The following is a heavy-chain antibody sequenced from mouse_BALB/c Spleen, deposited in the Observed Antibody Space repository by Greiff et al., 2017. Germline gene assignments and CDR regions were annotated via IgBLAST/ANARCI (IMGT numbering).Heavy chain of an antibody. V-gene: IGHV1-4*02. J-gene: IGHJ3*01. CDR3: ARGIYYGNYEHSTWFAY. CDR1: GYTFTSYT. Sequence: VQLQQSAAELARPGASVKMSCKASGYTFTSYTMHWVKQRPGQGLEWIGYINPSSGYTEYNQKFKDKTTLTADKSSSTAYMQLRSLTSEDSAVYYCARGIYYGNYEHSTWFAYWGQGTLVTVSA. CDR2: INPSSGYT. D-gene: IGHD2-1*01.